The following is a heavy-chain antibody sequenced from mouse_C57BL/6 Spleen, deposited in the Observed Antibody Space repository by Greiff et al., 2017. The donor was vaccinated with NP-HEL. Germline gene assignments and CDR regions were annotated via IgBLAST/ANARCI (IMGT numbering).Heavy chain of an antibody. J-gene: IGHJ4*01. V-gene: IGHV1-76*01. CDR3: ARSYYDYDGPYYAMDY. CDR2: IYPGSGNT. CDR1: GYTFTDYY. D-gene: IGHD2-4*01. Sequence: QVQLQQSGAELVRPGASVKLSCKASGYTFTDYYINWVKQRPGQGLEWIARIYPGSGNTYYNEKFKGKATLTAEKSSSTAYMQLSSLTSEDSAVYFCARSYYDYDGPYYAMDYWGQGTSVTVSS.